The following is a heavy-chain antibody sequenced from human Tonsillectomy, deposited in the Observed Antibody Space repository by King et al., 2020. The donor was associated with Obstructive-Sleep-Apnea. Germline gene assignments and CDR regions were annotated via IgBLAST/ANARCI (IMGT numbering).Heavy chain of an antibody. V-gene: IGHV3-9*01. CDR1: GFIFGDYA. CDR3: AKDREESSTWTFDY. CDR2: ISWNRANI. Sequence: VQLVESGGGLVQPGRSLRLSCAASGFIFGDYAMHWVRQTPGKGLEWVSGISWNRANIDYADSVKGRLTISRDNAKNTLYLQMNSLRAEDTAFYYCAKDREESSTWTFDYWGQGTLVTVSS. J-gene: IGHJ4*02. D-gene: IGHD2-2*01.